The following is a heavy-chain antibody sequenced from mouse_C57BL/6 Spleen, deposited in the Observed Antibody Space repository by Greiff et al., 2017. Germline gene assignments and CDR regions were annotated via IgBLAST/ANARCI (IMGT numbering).Heavy chain of an antibody. Sequence: EVQGVESGGGLVQPKGSLKLSCAASGFTFNTYAMHWVRQAPGKGLEWVARIRSKSSNYATYYADSVKDRFTISRDDSQSMLYLQMNNLKTEDTAMYYCVREGGNSPYYYAMDYWGQGTSVTVSS. V-gene: IGHV10-3*01. CDR2: IRSKSSNYAT. CDR3: VREGGNSPYYYAMDY. J-gene: IGHJ4*01. D-gene: IGHD1-1*01. CDR1: GFTFNTYA.